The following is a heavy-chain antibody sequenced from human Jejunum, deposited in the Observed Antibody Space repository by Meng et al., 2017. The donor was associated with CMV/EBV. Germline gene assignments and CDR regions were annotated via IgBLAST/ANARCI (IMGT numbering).Heavy chain of an antibody. CDR3: TRALDY. V-gene: IGHV3-7*04. Sequence: LRISWAASGVNCKDYWMDWVRQAPGRGLEWVANIRYDGGERYYVNSVEGRFFIYRDNARNSLYLQMNSLRAEDSAIYYCTRALDYWGQGTRVTVSS. CDR2: IRYDGGER. CDR1: GVNCKDYW. J-gene: IGHJ4*02.